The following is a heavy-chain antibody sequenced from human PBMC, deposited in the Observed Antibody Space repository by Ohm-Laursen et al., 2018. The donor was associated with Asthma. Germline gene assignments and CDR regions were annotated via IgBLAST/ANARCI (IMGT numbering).Heavy chain of an antibody. D-gene: IGHD7-27*01. CDR3: AGVGKYYYYYGMDV. CDR1: GGTFSSYA. CDR2: IIPIFGTA. Sequence: SSVKVSCKASGGTFSSYAISWVRQAPGQGLEWMGGIIPIFGTANYAQKFQGRVTITADESTSTAYMELSSLRSEDTAVYYCAGVGKYYYYYGMDVWGQGTTVTVSS. J-gene: IGHJ6*02. V-gene: IGHV1-69*01.